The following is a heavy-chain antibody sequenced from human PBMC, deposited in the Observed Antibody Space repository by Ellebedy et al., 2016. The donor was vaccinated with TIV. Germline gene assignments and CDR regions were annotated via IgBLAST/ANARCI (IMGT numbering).Heavy chain of an antibody. CDR1: GYTFTNYY. Sequence: AASVKVSCKASGYTFTNYYIHWVRQAPGQGLEWMGIIKPSGGSTSHAQKFRGRVATNMDTSTNTVYMELSSLRSEDTAVYYCARADMSMEKPLDYWGQGTLVTVSS. CDR2: IKPSGGST. V-gene: IGHV1-46*01. CDR3: ARADMSMEKPLDY. J-gene: IGHJ4*02. D-gene: IGHD2-15*01.